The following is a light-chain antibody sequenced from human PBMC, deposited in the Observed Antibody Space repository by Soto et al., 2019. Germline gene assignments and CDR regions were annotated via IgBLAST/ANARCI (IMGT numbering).Light chain of an antibody. V-gene: IGKV3-20*01. CDR3: QQYHNSPLT. CDR2: GAS. J-gene: IGKJ1*01. CDR1: QSVSSNY. Sequence: ERVLAQSPATLALSPGEIATLYGRSSQSVSSNYLAWYQQKPGQAPRVLIYGASSRTTGIPDRFSGSGSGTDFTLTISRLEPEDFAVYYCQQYHNSPLTFGQGTKVDIK.